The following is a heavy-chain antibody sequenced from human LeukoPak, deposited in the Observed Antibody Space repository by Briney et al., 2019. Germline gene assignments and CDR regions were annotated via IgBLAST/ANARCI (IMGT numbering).Heavy chain of an antibody. CDR2: ISGSSYI. CDR3: ARDQGDYVWGSYPADY. CDR1: GFTFSSYS. Sequence: GGSLRLSCAASGFTFSSYSMNWVRQAPGKGLEWVSSISGSSYIYYADSVKGRFTISRDNAKNSLYLQMNSLRAEDTAVYYCARDQGDYVWGSYPADYWGQGTLVTVSS. D-gene: IGHD3-16*02. J-gene: IGHJ4*02. V-gene: IGHV3-21*01.